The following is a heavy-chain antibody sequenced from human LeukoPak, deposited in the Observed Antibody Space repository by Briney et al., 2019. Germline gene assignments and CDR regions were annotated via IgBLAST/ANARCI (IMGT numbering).Heavy chain of an antibody. CDR2: IWSDGSIK. J-gene: IGHJ3*01. Sequence: GGSLRLSCAASGFTFSSYGMHWVCQAPGKGLEWVTFIWSDGSIKYYADSVKGRFTISRDNSKNTLYVQMNSLRAEDTAVYYCARALATFWGQGTMVTVSS. D-gene: IGHD3-3*02. CDR1: GFTFSSYG. CDR3: ARALATF. V-gene: IGHV3-33*01.